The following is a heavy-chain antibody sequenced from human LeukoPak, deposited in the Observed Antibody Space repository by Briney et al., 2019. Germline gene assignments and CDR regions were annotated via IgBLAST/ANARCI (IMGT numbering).Heavy chain of an antibody. CDR3: AKEGGYFDWPFTFDY. Sequence: PGGSLRLSCAASGFTSSDYYMSWIRQAPGKGLEWVSYISSSGSTIYYADSVKGRFTISRGNAKKSLNLQMNSLRAEDTAVYYCAKEGGYFDWPFTFDYWGQGALVTVSS. CDR1: GFTSSDYY. V-gene: IGHV3-11*01. D-gene: IGHD3-9*01. J-gene: IGHJ4*02. CDR2: ISSSGSTI.